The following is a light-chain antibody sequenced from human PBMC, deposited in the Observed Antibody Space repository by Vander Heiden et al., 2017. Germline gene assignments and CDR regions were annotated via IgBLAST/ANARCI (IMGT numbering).Light chain of an antibody. J-gene: IGKJ1*01. CDR3: QQYNSYSET. CDR1: QSISSW. CDR2: KAS. V-gene: IGKV1-5*03. Sequence: IQMTHSPSTLSASVGDRVTITCRASQSISSWLDWYQQKPGKAPKLLIYKASSLESGVPSRFSGSGSGTEFTLTISSLQPDDFATYYCQQYNSYSETFGQGTKVEIK.